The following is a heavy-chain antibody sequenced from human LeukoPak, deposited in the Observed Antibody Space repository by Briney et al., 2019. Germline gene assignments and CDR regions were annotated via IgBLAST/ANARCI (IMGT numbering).Heavy chain of an antibody. J-gene: IGHJ4*02. CDR1: GGSINSYY. V-gene: IGHV4-4*07. CDR2: IHTSGNT. D-gene: IGHD6-6*01. CDR3: AREGSMTARPFVTIDY. Sequence: SETLSLTCTVSGGSINSYYWTWIRQPAGKGLEWIGRIHTSGNTDYNPSLQSRITMSVDTSKNQFSLKLSSVTAADTAVYYCAREGSMTARPFVTIDYWGQGTLVTVSS.